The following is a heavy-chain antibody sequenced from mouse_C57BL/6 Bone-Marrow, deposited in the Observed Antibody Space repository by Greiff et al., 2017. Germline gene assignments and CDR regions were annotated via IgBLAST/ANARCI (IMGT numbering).Heavy chain of an antibody. Sequence: EVQVVESGGGLVKPGGSLKLSCAASGFTFSDYGMHWVRQAPEKGLEWVAYISSGSSTIYYADTVKGRFTISRDNAKNTLFLQMTSLRSEDTAMYYCATSIYYDYDCGGYYFDYWGQGTTLTVSS. V-gene: IGHV5-17*01. J-gene: IGHJ2*01. CDR3: ATSIYYDYDCGGYYFDY. D-gene: IGHD2-4*01. CDR1: GFTFSDYG. CDR2: ISSGSSTI.